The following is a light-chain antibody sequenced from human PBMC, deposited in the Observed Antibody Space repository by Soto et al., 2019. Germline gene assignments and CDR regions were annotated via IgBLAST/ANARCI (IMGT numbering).Light chain of an antibody. CDR1: SGHSSYA. CDR2: LNSDGSH. V-gene: IGLV4-69*01. J-gene: IGLJ2*01. CDR3: QTGDTGIRVV. Sequence: QSVLTQSPSASASLGASVKLTCTLSSGHSSYAIAWHQQQPEKGPRYLMKLNSDGSHSKGDGIPDRFSGSSSGAERYLTISSLQSEDEADYYCQTGDTGIRVVFAGGTKLTVL.